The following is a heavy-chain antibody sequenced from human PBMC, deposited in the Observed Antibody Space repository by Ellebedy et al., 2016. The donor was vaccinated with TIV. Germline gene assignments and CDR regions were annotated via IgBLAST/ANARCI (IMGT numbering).Heavy chain of an antibody. CDR2: IRQEGDEI. J-gene: IGHJ5*02. CDR1: GFSFRSYW. CDR3: ARRASYGDYAVQVNPWFDP. V-gene: IGHV3-7*01. D-gene: IGHD4-17*01. Sequence: PGGSLRLSCAASGFSFRSYWMTWVRQAPGKGLEWVAKIRQEGDEIYYVESVKGRFTISRDNAKNSLFLQMNSRGVEDTAVYYCARRASYGDYAVQVNPWFDPWGQGTLVTVSS.